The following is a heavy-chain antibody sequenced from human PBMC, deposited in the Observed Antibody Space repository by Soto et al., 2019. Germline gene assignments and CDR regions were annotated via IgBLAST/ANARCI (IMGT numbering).Heavy chain of an antibody. CDR1: GFSFSDYD. CDR2: IGIAGDT. J-gene: IGHJ6*02. CDR3: ARDRHGMDV. Sequence: DVQLVESGGTLVQPGGSLRLSCAASGFSFSDYDMHWVRQATGKGLEWVSGIGIAGDTYYSGSVKGRFTISREYAKNSLYLQMNSLRAGDTAVYYCARDRHGMDVWGQGTTVTVSS. V-gene: IGHV3-13*01.